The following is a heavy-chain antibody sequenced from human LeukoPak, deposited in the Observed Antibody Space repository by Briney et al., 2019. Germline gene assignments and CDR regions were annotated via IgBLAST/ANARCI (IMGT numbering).Heavy chain of an antibody. CDR2: ISGSGGST. V-gene: IGHV3-23*01. J-gene: IGHJ6*03. CDR3: AKEGIYNYYMDV. D-gene: IGHD6-13*01. Sequence: PGGSLRLSCAASGFTFSNSWMNWVRQAPGKGLEWVSAISGSGGSTYYADSVKGRFTISRDNSKNTLYLQMNSLRAEDTAVYYCAKEGIYNYYMDVWGKGTTVTVSS. CDR1: GFTFSNSW.